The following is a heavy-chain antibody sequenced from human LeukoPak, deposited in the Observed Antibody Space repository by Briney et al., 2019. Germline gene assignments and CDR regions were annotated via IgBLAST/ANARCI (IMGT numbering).Heavy chain of an antibody. Sequence: GGSLRLSCAASGFTFSSYEMNWVRQAPGKGLEWVSYISSSGSTIYYADSVKGRFTISRDNAKNSLYLQMNSLRAEDTAVYYCARDFTIFGVVTSRCAFDIWGQGTMVTVSS. CDR2: ISSSGSTI. D-gene: IGHD3-3*01. V-gene: IGHV3-48*03. CDR1: GFTFSSYE. CDR3: ARDFTIFGVVTSRCAFDI. J-gene: IGHJ3*02.